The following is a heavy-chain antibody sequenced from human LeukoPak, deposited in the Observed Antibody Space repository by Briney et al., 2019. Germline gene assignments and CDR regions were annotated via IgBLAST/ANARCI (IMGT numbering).Heavy chain of an antibody. CDR2: IYYSGST. CDR3: ARVYDRDGYNYWAFDI. V-gene: IGHV4-39*07. Sequence: SETLSLTCTVSGGSISSGSYYWSWIRQPPGKGLEWIGSIYYSGSTYYNPSLKSRVTISVDTSKNQFSLKLSSVTAADTAVYYCARVYDRDGYNYWAFDIWGQGTMVTVSS. CDR1: GGSISSGSYY. J-gene: IGHJ3*02. D-gene: IGHD5-24*01.